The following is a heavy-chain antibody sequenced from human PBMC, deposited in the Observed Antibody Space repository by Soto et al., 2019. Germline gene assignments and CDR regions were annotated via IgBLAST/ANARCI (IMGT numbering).Heavy chain of an antibody. D-gene: IGHD5-12*01. CDR1: GGSISSYY. V-gene: IGHV4-59*01. CDR2: IYYSGST. CDR3: ARVLGDGYNYGIWYFDY. J-gene: IGHJ4*02. Sequence: SETLSLTCTVSGGSISSYYWSWIRQPPGKGLEWIGYIYYSGSTNYNPSLKSRATISVDTSKIQFSLKLSSVTAADTAVYYCARVLGDGYNYGIWYFDYWGQGTLVTVSS.